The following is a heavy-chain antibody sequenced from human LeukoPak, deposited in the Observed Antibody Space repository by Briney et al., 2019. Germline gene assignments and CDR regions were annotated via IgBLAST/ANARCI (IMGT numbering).Heavy chain of an antibody. CDR1: GFTFDDYT. V-gene: IGHV3-43*02. CDR3: AKDLEGHYTMDV. Sequence: GGSLRLSCAASGFTFDDYTMHWVRQAPGKGLEWVSLINGDGYRTSYADSVKGRFIISRDNSKDSLFLQMNVLRTDDSALYYCAKDLEGHYTMDVWGQGTTVTVSS. CDR2: INGDGYRT. J-gene: IGHJ6*02.